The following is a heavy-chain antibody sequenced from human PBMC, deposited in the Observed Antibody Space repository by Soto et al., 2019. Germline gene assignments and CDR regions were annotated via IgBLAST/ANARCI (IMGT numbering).Heavy chain of an antibody. J-gene: IGHJ4*02. D-gene: IGHD2-2*01. CDR1: GFTFGTFP. Sequence: PGGSLRLSCAASGFTFGTFPMSWVRQASGKGLEWVSSVSASGASTYYADSVKGRFTVSRDNSKNTLYLQMNSLRAEDTAVYYCANRPLNYHNFDYWGLGTLVPVSS. CDR2: VSASGAST. V-gene: IGHV3-23*01. CDR3: ANRPLNYHNFDY.